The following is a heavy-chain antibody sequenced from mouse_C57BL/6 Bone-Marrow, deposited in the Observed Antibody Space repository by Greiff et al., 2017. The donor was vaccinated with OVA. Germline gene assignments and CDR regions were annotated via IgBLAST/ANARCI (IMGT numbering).Heavy chain of an antibody. CDR3: ARRPLYYGNSYWYFDV. V-gene: IGHV1-64*01. D-gene: IGHD2-1*01. CDR2: IHPNSGST. CDR1: GYTFTSYW. Sequence: VQLQQPGAELVKPGASVKLSCKASGYTFTSYWMHSVKQRPGQGLEWIGMIHPNSGSTNYNEKFKSKATLTVDKSSSTAYMQLSSLTSEDSAVYYCARRPLYYGNSYWYFDVWGTGTTVTVSS. J-gene: IGHJ1*03.